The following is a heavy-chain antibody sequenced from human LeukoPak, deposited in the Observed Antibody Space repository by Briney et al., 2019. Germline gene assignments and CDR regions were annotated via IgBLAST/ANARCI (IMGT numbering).Heavy chain of an antibody. Sequence: GGSLGLSCAASGFTFSSYAMSWVRQAPGKGLEWVSLISGSGYSTYYADSVKGRFPISRDNSKNTLFLQMNSLRAEDTAVYYCTKGRGRNCDAGCSSRVLDDWGQGTLVTVSS. CDR2: ISGSGYST. V-gene: IGHV3-23*01. J-gene: IGHJ1*01. CDR1: GFTFSSYA. D-gene: IGHD2-21*02. CDR3: TKGRGRNCDAGCSSRVLDD.